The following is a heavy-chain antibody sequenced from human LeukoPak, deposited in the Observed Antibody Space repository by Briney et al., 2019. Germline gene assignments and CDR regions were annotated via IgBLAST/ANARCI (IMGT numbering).Heavy chain of an antibody. CDR2: ISSSGSTI. Sequence: AGGSLRLSCAASGFTFSSYEMNWVRQAPGKGLEWASYISSSGSTIYYADSVKGRFTISRDNAKNSLYLQMNSLRAEDTAVYYCARDPQQLVLGPFDYWGQGTLVTVSS. D-gene: IGHD6-13*01. CDR1: GFTFSSYE. J-gene: IGHJ4*02. V-gene: IGHV3-48*03. CDR3: ARDPQQLVLGPFDY.